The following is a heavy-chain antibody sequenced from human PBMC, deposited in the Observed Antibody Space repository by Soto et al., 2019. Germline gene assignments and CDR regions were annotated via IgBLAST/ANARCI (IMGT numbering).Heavy chain of an antibody. CDR3: ARGQRAAASYYYCGMDV. CDR1: GGTFSSYA. J-gene: IGHJ6*02. V-gene: IGHV1-69*12. D-gene: IGHD6-13*01. CDR2: IIPIFGTA. Sequence: QVQLVQSGAEVKKPGSSVKVSCKASGGTFSSYAISWVRQAPGQGLEWMGGIIPIFGTANYAQKFQGRVTITADEATSTAYMDLSSLRSEDTAVYYCARGQRAAASYYYCGMDVWGQGTTVTVSS.